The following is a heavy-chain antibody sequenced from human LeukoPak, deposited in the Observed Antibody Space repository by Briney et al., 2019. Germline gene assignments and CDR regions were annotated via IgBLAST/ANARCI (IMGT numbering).Heavy chain of an antibody. J-gene: IGHJ5*02. CDR1: GFTFSSYW. V-gene: IGHV3-74*01. D-gene: IGHD6-6*01. CDR3: ARTGIAARPTVWSDP. CDR2: INSDGSST. Sequence: GGSLRLSCAASGFTFSSYWMHWVRQAPGKGLVWVSRINSDGSSTSYADSVKGRFTISRDNAKNTLYLQMNSLRAEDTAVYYCARTGIAARPTVWSDPWGQGTLVTVSS.